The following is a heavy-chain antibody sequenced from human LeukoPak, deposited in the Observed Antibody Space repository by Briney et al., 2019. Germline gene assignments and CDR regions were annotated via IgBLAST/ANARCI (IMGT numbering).Heavy chain of an antibody. CDR3: AKEAPITIFGVVISDYYMDV. V-gene: IGHV3-21*06. CDR2: ISSGSSYI. D-gene: IGHD3-3*01. Sequence: GGSLRLSCEASGFTFSDYSMSWVRQAPGKGLEWVSSISSGSSYINYADSVKGRFTISRDNAKNSLYLQMNSLRAEDTAVYYCAKEAPITIFGVVISDYYMDVWGKGTAVTVSS. J-gene: IGHJ6*03. CDR1: GFTFSDYS.